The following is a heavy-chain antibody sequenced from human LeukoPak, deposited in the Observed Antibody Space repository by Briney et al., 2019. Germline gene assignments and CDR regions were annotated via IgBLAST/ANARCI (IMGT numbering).Heavy chain of an antibody. D-gene: IGHD2-15*01. CDR2: ISSNGGST. CDR3: ARNRYCSGGNCYSLRSLDP. V-gene: IGHV3-64*01. Sequence: GGSLRLSCAASGFPFSSYAMHWVRQAPGKGLEYVSSISSNGGSTYYANSVKGRFTISRDNSKNTLYLQMDSLRAEDMAVYYCARNRYCSGGNCYSLRSLDPWGQGTLVTVSS. CDR1: GFPFSSYA. J-gene: IGHJ5*02.